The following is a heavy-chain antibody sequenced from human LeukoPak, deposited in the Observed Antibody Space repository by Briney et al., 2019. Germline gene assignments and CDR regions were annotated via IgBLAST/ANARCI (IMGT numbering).Heavy chain of an antibody. Sequence: PGGSLRLSCAASGFTFSSYAMHWVRQAPGKGLEWVAVISYDGSNKYYADSVKGRFTISRDNSKNTLYLQMNSLRAEDTAVYYCAKDLMRDRWFGESWGQGTLVTVPS. V-gene: IGHV3-30*04. CDR1: GFTFSSYA. CDR2: ISYDGSNK. CDR3: AKDLMRDRWFGES. D-gene: IGHD3-10*01. J-gene: IGHJ5*02.